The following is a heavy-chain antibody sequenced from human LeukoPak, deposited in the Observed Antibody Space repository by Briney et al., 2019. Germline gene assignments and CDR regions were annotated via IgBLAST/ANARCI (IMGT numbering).Heavy chain of an antibody. V-gene: IGHV4-39*07. J-gene: IGHJ4*02. CDR2: INHSGST. D-gene: IGHD3-16*02. CDR3: AGDYVWGSYRLI. CDR1: GDSISSSIYY. Sequence: PSETLSLTCTVSGDSISSSIYYWSWIRQPPGKGLEWIGEINHSGSTNYNPSLKSRVTISVDTSKNQFSLKLSSVTAADTAVYYCAGDYVWGSYRLIWGQGTLVTVSS.